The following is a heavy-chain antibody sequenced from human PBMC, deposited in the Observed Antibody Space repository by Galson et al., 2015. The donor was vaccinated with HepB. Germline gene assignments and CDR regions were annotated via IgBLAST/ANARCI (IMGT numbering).Heavy chain of an antibody. CDR3: IRLGNLYGYSSS. J-gene: IGHJ4*02. Sequence: SLRLSCAASGFTFSGSAIHWVRQASGKGPEWVGRIRSNASDYATAYAASRKGRFTISRDDSKNKAYLHMNSLKTEDMAVYYCIRLGNLYGYSSSWGQGTLVTVSS. V-gene: IGHV3-73*01. D-gene: IGHD6-13*01. CDR1: GFTFSGSA. CDR2: IRSNASDYAT.